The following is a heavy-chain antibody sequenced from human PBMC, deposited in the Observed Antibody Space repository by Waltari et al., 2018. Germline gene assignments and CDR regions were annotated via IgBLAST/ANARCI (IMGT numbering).Heavy chain of an antibody. V-gene: IGHV4-59*01. CDR3: ARSSPGPGHDAFDI. Sequence: QVQLQESGPGLVKPSETLSLTCTVSGGSISSYYWSWIRQPPGKGLEWIGYIYYSGSTTYNPSLKSRVTISVDTSKNQFSLKLSSVTAADTAVYYCARSSPGPGHDAFDIWGQGTMVTVSS. CDR1: GGSISSYY. CDR2: IYYSGST. J-gene: IGHJ3*02.